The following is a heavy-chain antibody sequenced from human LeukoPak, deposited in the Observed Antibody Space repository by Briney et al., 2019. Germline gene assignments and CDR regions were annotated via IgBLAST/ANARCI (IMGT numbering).Heavy chain of an antibody. CDR3: ARDPEGDAAAEDFDY. V-gene: IGHV3-21*01. CDR1: GFTFSSYS. D-gene: IGHD6-13*01. J-gene: IGHJ4*02. CDR2: ISSSSYI. Sequence: KPGGSLRLSCAASGFTFSSYSMNWVRQAPGKGLEWVSSISSSSYIYYADSVKGRFTISRDNAKNSLYLQMNSLRAEDTAVYCCARDPEGDAAAEDFDYWGQGTLVTVSS.